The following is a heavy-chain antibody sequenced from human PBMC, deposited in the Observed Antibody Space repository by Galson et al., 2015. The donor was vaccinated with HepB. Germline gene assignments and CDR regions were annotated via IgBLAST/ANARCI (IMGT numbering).Heavy chain of an antibody. J-gene: IGHJ4*02. D-gene: IGHD5-24*01. CDR1: GGTFSSYA. Sequence: SVKVSCKASGGTFSSYAISWVRQAPGQGLEWMGGIIPIFGTANYAQKFQGRVTITADKSTSTAYMELSSLRSEDTAVYYCAISRDGYNYGPFGYWGQGTLVTVSS. V-gene: IGHV1-69*06. CDR2: IIPIFGTA. CDR3: AISRDGYNYGPFGY.